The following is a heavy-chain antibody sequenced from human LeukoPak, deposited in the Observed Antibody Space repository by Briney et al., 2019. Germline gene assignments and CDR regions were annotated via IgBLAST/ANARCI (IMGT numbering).Heavy chain of an antibody. CDR3: ARDRNYYGSGSYSFGWFDP. Sequence: PSETLSLTCAVYGGSFSGYYWSWIRQPPDKGLEWIGEINHSGSTNYNPSLKSRVTISVDTSKNQFSLKLNSVTAADTAVYYCARDRNYYGSGSYSFGWFDPWGQGTLVTVSS. V-gene: IGHV4-34*01. CDR1: GGSFSGYY. J-gene: IGHJ5*02. CDR2: INHSGST. D-gene: IGHD3-10*01.